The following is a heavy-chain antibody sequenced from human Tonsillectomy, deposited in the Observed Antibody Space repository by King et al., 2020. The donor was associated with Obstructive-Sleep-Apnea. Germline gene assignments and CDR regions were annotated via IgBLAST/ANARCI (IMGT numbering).Heavy chain of an antibody. CDR2: IIPSLNIS. Sequence: QLVQSGAEVKKPGSSVRVSCKASGDTFSSYGLCWVRQAPGQGLERMGGIIPSLNISNYAQKFQGRVTITADKSTNTVYLELSSLSSEDTAVYYCARDLGTYLDYWGQGTLVTVSS. D-gene: IGHD3-10*01. V-gene: IGHV1-69*10. CDR3: ARDLGTYLDY. J-gene: IGHJ4*02. CDR1: GDTFSSYG.